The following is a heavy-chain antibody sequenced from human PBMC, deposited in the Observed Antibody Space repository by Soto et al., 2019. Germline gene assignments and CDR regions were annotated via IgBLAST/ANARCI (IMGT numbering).Heavy chain of an antibody. CDR1: GFTFSSYA. D-gene: IGHD6-13*01. Sequence: GGSLRLSCAASGFTFSSYAMSWVRQAPGKGLEWVSAISGSGSSTYYADSVKGRFTISRDNSKNTLYLQMNSLRAEDTVVYYCAKENGYSSSWFEFDYWGQGALVTVSS. J-gene: IGHJ4*02. CDR3: AKENGYSSSWFEFDY. CDR2: ISGSGSST. V-gene: IGHV3-23*01.